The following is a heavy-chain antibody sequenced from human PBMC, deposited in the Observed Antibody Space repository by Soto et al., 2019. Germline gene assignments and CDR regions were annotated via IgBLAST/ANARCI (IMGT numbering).Heavy chain of an antibody. CDR2: IAYEGSNK. D-gene: IGHD5-18*01. CDR1: GFTFSPHA. CDR3: ARERNTGYDYSYYYGMDV. V-gene: IGHV3-30-3*01. J-gene: IGHJ6*02. Sequence: PGGSLRLSCAASGFTFSPHATHWVRQGPGKGLEWVAVIAYEGSNKYYADSVKGRFTISRDNSKNTLYLQMNSLRAEDTAVYYCARERNTGYDYSYYYGMDVWGQGTTVTVSS.